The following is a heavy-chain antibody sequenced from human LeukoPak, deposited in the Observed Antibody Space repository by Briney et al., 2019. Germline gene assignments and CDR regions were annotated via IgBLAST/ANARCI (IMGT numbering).Heavy chain of an antibody. Sequence: PSETLSLTCTVSGGSTSSSNYYWGWIRQPPGKGLEWIGSIYYSGSTFYNPSLKSRVTISVDTSKNQFSLKLSSVTAADTAVYYCARDDYLDFIDYWGQGTLVTVSS. CDR3: ARDDYLDFIDY. CDR1: GGSTSSSNYY. CDR2: IYYSGST. J-gene: IGHJ4*02. D-gene: IGHD4-11*01. V-gene: IGHV4-39*07.